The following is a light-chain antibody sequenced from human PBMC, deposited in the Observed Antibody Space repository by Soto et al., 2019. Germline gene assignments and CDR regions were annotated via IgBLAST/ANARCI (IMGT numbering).Light chain of an antibody. CDR1: SSDVGGYNY. CDR3: SSYTSSSTL. J-gene: IGLJ1*01. V-gene: IGLV2-14*01. Sequence: QSALTQPASVSGSPGQSITISCTGTSSDVGGYNYVSWYQQHPGKAPKLMIYAVTDRPSGVSSRFSGSKSGYTASLTISGLQAEDEADYYCSSYTSSSTLFGTGTKVTVL. CDR2: AVT.